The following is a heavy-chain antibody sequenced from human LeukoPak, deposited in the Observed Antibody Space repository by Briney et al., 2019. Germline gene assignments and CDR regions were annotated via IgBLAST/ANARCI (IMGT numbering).Heavy chain of an antibody. CDR1: GFTFSSYG. V-gene: IGHV3-33*08. J-gene: IGHJ5*02. D-gene: IGHD2-15*01. CDR2: IWYDGSNK. Sequence: GGSLRLSCATSGFTFSSYGMHWVRQAPGKGLEWVAVIWYDGSNKYYADSVKGRFTISRDNSKNTLYLQMNSLRAEDTAVYYCARRYCSGGSCYSFRGDWFDPWGQGTLVTVSS. CDR3: ARRYCSGGSCYSFRGDWFDP.